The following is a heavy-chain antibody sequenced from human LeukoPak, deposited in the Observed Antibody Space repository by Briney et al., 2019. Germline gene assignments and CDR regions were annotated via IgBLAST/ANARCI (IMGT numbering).Heavy chain of an antibody. J-gene: IGHJ1*01. CDR2: TYYMSKWYN. D-gene: IGHD6-19*01. V-gene: IGHV6-1*01. Sequence: SQTLSLTCAISGDSVSSNSAAWNWNRQSPSRGLEWLGRTYYMSKWYNGYAVSVKSRITINPDTSKNQFSLRLNSVTPEDTAVYYCARAIGWIVDWGQGTLVTVSS. CDR3: ARAIGWIVD. CDR1: GDSVSSNSAA.